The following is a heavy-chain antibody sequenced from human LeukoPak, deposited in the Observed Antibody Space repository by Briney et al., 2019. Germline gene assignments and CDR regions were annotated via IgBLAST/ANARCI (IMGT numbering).Heavy chain of an antibody. CDR1: GGSISSGDYY. V-gene: IGHV4-30-4*08. D-gene: IGHD3-22*01. Sequence: SETLSLTRTFSGGSISSGDYYWSWIRQPPGKGLEWLGYIYYSGSTYYNPSLKSRVTISVDTSKNQFSLKLSSVTAADTAVYYCARAFSVDYDSSGYTPWDAFDIWGQGTMVTVSS. J-gene: IGHJ3*02. CDR3: ARAFSVDYDSSGYTPWDAFDI. CDR2: IYYSGST.